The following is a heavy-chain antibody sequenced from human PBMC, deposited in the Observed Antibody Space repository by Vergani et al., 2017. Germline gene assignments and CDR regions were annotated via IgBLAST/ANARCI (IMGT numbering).Heavy chain of an antibody. D-gene: IGHD1-26*01. J-gene: IGHJ4*02. CDR3: ARAVAFLGAPFDY. CDR1: GGTFSSYT. CDR2: IIPILGIA. Sequence: QVQLVQSGAEVKKPGSSVKVSCKASGGTFSSYTISWVRQAPGQGLEWMGRIIPILGIANYAQKFQGRVTITADKSTSTAYMELRSLRSDDTAVYYCARAVAFLGAPFDYWGQGTLVTVSS. V-gene: IGHV1-69*02.